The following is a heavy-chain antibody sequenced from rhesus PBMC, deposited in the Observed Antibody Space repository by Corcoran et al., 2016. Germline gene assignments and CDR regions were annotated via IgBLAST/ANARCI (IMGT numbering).Heavy chain of an antibody. CDR1: VGSLSSGYSH. Sequence: QVQLQESGPGLVKPSETLSLTCAVSVGSLSSGYSHRSWLRPSPGQGLGWIGYITCSGSTSYNPSLKSRVTISRDTSKNQFSLKLSSVTAADTAVYYCARSRAVLVVVATLDYWGQGVLVTVSS. CDR3: ARSRAVLVVVATLDY. J-gene: IGHJ4*01. V-gene: IGHV4-122*02. CDR2: ITCSGST. D-gene: IGHD2-21*01.